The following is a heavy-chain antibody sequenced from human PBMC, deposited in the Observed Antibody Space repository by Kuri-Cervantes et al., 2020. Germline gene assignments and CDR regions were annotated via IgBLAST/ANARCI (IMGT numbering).Heavy chain of an antibody. D-gene: IGHD5-18*01. CDR2: IAPEDGET. CDR3: AIGLGYSYGFDY. CDR1: GYTLTQLW. Sequence: ASVKVSCKVSGYTLTQLWMHWVRQAPGKGLEWMGGIAPEDGETNYAQKFQDRVTITEDRSTDTAYMELSSLRCEDTAVYYCAIGLGYSYGFDYWGQGTLVTVSS. J-gene: IGHJ4*02. V-gene: IGHV1-24*01.